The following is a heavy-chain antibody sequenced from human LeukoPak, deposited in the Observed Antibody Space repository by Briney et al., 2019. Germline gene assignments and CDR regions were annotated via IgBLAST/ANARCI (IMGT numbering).Heavy chain of an antibody. CDR1: GFTFSDYN. D-gene: IGHD1-26*01. V-gene: IGHV3-30*18. CDR2: ISYHGINE. CDR3: AKDKQVSGYVDY. Sequence: PGRSLRLSCAASGFTFSDYNMHWVRQAPGKGLEWMAVISYHGINEYYADSVKGRFTISRDNSKNTLYLQMNSLRAEDTAVYYCAKDKQVSGYVDYWGQGTLVTVSP. J-gene: IGHJ4*02.